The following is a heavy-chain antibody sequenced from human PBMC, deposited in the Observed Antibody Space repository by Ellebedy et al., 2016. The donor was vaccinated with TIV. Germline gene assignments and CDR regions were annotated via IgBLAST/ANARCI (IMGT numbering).Heavy chain of an antibody. V-gene: IGHV4-59*08. CDR3: ARQTSRGARREVKYYGMDV. Sequence: MPSETLSLTCNVSGGSISSYYWSWIRQPPGKGLEWIGYIYYSGSTNYNPSLKSRVTISVDTSQTQFSLKLSSVTAADTAVYYCARQTSRGARREVKYYGMDVWGQGTTVTVSS. J-gene: IGHJ6*02. CDR1: GGSISSYY. D-gene: IGHD6-6*01. CDR2: IYYSGST.